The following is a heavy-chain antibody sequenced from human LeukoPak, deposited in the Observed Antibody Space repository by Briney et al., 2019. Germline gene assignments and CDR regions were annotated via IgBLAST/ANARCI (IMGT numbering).Heavy chain of an antibody. D-gene: IGHD2-8*01. CDR2: IIPIFGTA. Sequence: SVKVSCKASGGTFSSYAISWVRQAPGQGLEWMGGIIPIFGTANYAQKFQGRVTITADKSTSTAYMELSSLRSEDTAVYYCARDVSRYYYYYMDVWGKGTTVTVSS. V-gene: IGHV1-69*06. CDR1: GGTFSSYA. J-gene: IGHJ6*03. CDR3: ARDVSRYYYYYMDV.